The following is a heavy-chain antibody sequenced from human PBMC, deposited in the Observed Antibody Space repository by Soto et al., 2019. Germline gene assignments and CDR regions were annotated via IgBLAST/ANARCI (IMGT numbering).Heavy chain of an antibody. CDR1: GYTFTIYS. D-gene: IGHD6-19*01. CDR3: ARGHSSGWPHYYYSGRDV. J-gene: IGHJ6*02. Sequence: QVQLEQSGAEVKKPGASVKVSCKASGYTFTIYSIHWVRQAPGQRLEWMGWINPDNGNAKYSTKFQGRVTITRDPAASTANMELSSMRSEDTAVYYCARGHSSGWPHYYYSGRDVWGQGTTVNVS. CDR2: INPDNGNA. V-gene: IGHV1-3*01.